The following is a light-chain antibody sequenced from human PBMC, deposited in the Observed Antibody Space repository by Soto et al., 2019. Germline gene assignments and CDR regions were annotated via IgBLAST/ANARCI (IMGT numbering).Light chain of an antibody. CDR1: QSIVSSSNYKNS. CDR2: WAS. CDR3: QQYYSNPRT. V-gene: IGKV4-1*01. J-gene: IGKJ2*01. Sequence: DIVMTQSPDSLAVSLGVRATINCKSSQSIVSSSNYKNSLAWYQQKPGRPPKLLIYWASSRESGVPDRFSGSGSETDFTLTISSLQAEYVAVYYCQQYYSNPRTFGQGTKLEIK.